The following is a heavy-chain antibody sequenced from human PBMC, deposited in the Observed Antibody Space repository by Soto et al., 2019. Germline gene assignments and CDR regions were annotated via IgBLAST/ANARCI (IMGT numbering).Heavy chain of an antibody. CDR1: GNTVPNYA. V-gene: IGHV1-18*01. Sequence: ASVKVSCKASGNTVPNYAIHWVRQAPGQRLEWMGWINAYNGNTNYSQKLQGRVTMTTDTSTSTAYMELRSLRSEDTAVYFCVRNSPIGSTFSGYDGLDYWGQGTLVTVSS. CDR3: VRNSPIGSTFSGYDGLDY. D-gene: IGHD5-12*01. J-gene: IGHJ4*02. CDR2: INAYNGNT.